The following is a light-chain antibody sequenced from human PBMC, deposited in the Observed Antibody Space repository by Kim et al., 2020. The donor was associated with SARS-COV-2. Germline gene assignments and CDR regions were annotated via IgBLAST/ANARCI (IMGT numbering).Light chain of an antibody. J-gene: IGKJ1*01. V-gene: IGKV1-12*01. CDR1: QDINTW. CDR3: QQANSFPPWT. Sequence: IQLTQSPSSVSASVGDRVTITCRASQDINTWLGWYQQKPGKAPKLLIYGASNLQSGVPSRFSGSGSGTDFTLTISSLQPDDCATYYCQQANSFPPWTFGQRTKLEI. CDR2: GAS.